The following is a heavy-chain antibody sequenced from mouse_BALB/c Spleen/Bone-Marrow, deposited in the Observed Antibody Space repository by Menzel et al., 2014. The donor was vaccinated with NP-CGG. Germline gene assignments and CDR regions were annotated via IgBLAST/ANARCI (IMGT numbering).Heavy chain of an antibody. CDR1: GYSFTSYW. J-gene: IGHJ4*01. D-gene: IGHD1-2*01. CDR2: IDPSDRET. V-gene: IGHV1S127*01. Sequence: QVQLQQSGPQLVRPGASVKISCKASGYSFTSYWMHWVKQRPGQGLEWIGMIDPSDRETRLNQKFKDEATLTVDKSSSTAYTQLSSPTSEDTAVYYCARELLRLRSAMDSWGQGTPVTAS. CDR3: ARELLRLRSAMDS.